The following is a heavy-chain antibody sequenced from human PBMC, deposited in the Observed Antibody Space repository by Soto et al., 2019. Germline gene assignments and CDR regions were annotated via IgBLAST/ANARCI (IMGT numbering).Heavy chain of an antibody. V-gene: IGHV4-59*08. CDR3: ARRYGGHFDY. CDR2: IYYSGST. Sequence: QVQLQESGPGLVKPSETLSLTCTVSGDSISSYYWSWIRQPPGKGLEWIGYIYYSGSTNYNPSLKSRVTISVDTSKNQFSLKLSSVTAADTAVYYCARRYGGHFDYWGQGTLVTVSS. D-gene: IGHD4-17*01. CDR1: GDSISSYY. J-gene: IGHJ4*02.